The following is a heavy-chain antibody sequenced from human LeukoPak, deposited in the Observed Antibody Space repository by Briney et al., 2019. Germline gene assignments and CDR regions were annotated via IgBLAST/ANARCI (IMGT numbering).Heavy chain of an antibody. J-gene: IGHJ4*02. CDR2: IWYDGSNK. CDR1: GFTFSSYG. D-gene: IGHD2-8*01. V-gene: IGHV3-33*01. Sequence: GGALLLSCAASGFTFSSYGMHWFRQAPGKGLEWVAVIWYDGSNKYYADSVKGRFTISRDNSKNTLYLQMNSLRAEDTAVYYCARVSRYCTNGVCPSDYWGQGTLVTVSS. CDR3: ARVSRYCTNGVCPSDY.